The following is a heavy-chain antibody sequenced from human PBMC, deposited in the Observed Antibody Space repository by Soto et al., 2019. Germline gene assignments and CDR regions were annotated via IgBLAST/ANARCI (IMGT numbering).Heavy chain of an antibody. CDR3: ARDRLYNYGSGSYADY. V-gene: IGHV4-61*01. J-gene: IGHJ4*02. CDR2: IYYSGST. Sequence: QVQLQESGPGLVKPSETLSLTCTVSGGSVSSGSYYWSWIRQPPGKGLEWIGYIYYSGSTNYNPSLKSRVTISVDTSKNQFSLKLSSVTAADTAVYYCARDRLYNYGSGSYADYWGQGTLVTVSS. CDR1: GGSVSSGSYY. D-gene: IGHD3-10*01.